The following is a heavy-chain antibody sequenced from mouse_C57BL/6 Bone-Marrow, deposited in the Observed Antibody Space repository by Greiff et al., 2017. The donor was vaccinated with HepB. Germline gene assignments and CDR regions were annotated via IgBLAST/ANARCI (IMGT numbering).Heavy chain of an antibody. J-gene: IGHJ2*01. D-gene: IGHD2-14*01. Sequence: VQLKQPGAELVKPGASVKLSCKASGYTFTSYWMHWVEQRPGQGLEWIGMIHPNSGSTNYNEKFKSKATLTVDKSSSTAYMQLSSLTSEDSAVYYCARYAPRGRNYFDYWGQGTTLTVSS. CDR3: ARYAPRGRNYFDY. CDR1: GYTFTSYW. V-gene: IGHV1-64*01. CDR2: IHPNSGST.